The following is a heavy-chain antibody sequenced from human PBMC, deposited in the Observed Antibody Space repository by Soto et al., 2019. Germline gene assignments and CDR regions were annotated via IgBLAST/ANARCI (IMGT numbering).Heavy chain of an antibody. J-gene: IGHJ4*02. V-gene: IGHV4-59*08. CDR1: GGSTSSYD. D-gene: IGHD2-15*01. CDR3: ARRYGGTFDY. CDR2: IYYSGST. Sequence: PSETLSLTCTVSGGSTSSYDWSWIRQPPGKGLEWIGYIYYSGSTNYNPSLKSRVTISVDTSKNQFSLKLSSVTAADTAVYYCARRYGGTFDYWGQGTLVTVSS.